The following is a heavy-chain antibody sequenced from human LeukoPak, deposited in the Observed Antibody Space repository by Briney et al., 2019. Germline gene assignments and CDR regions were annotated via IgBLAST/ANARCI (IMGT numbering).Heavy chain of an antibody. Sequence: SETLSLTCTVSGDSISSSSYYWGWIRQPPGKGLEWIGSIYYSGSTYYNPSLKSRVTISGDTSKNQFSPELSSVTAADTAVYYCARHIGTRSTSGIRSRGPGNFDPWGQGTLVTVSS. CDR2: IYYSGST. V-gene: IGHV4-39*01. J-gene: IGHJ5*02. CDR3: ARHIGTRSTSGIRSRGPGNFDP. D-gene: IGHD3-16*01. CDR1: GDSISSSSYY.